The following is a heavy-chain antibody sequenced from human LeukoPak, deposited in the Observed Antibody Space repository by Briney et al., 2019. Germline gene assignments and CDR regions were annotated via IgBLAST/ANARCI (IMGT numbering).Heavy chain of an antibody. D-gene: IGHD3-22*01. V-gene: IGHV1-8*01. CDR3: ARVSQTPAYYYTSGYYYHGY. J-gene: IGHJ4*02. CDR1: GYTFSAYD. Sequence: GASVKVSCKASGYTFSAYDINWVRQATGHGLEWMGWMNPNSGNTGFAQKFQGRVTMTRDTSINTAYMELSNLRSEDTAVYHCARVSQTPAYYYTSGYYYHGYWGQGTRVTVSS. CDR2: MNPNSGNT.